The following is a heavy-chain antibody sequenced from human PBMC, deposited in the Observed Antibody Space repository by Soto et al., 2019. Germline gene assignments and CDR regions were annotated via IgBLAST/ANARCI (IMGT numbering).Heavy chain of an antibody. CDR2: ISGRGGST. CDR3: AKDLLYYYGSGSYSDGMDV. V-gene: IGHV3-23*01. D-gene: IGHD3-10*01. CDR1: GFPFSSYA. Sequence: AGGSLRLSCAASGFPFSSYAMSWVRQAPGKGLEWVSAISGRGGSTYYAASVKGRFTISRDNSKNTLYLQMNSLRAEDTAVYYCAKDLLYYYGSGSYSDGMDVWGQGTTVTVSS. J-gene: IGHJ6*02.